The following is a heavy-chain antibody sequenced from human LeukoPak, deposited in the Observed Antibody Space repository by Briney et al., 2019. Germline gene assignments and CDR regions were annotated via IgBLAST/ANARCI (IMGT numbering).Heavy chain of an antibody. CDR1: GGSISSSSYY. CDR2: IYYSGST. V-gene: IGHV4-39*07. CDR3: ARDHSSSTSGFDC. Sequence: PSETLSLACTVSGGSISSSSYYWGWIRQPPGKGLEWIGSIYYSGSTYYNPSLKSRVTISVDTSKNQFSLKLSSVTAADTAVYYCARDHSSSTSGFDCWGQGTLVTVSS. D-gene: IGHD6-6*01. J-gene: IGHJ4*02.